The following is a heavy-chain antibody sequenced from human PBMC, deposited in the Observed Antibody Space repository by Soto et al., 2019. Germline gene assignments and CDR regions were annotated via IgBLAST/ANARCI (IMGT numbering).Heavy chain of an antibody. J-gene: IGHJ2*01. CDR2: IYYSGYT. Sequence: SETLSLTCSASGGSINSSNYYWGCIRQPPGKGLEWIGSIYYSGYTYYNPSLKSRITTSLDTSKNQVSLKLSSVTAADTAVYYCAKHVGSVSYTDLYFDIWGRDT. CDR1: GGSINSSNYY. V-gene: IGHV4-39*01. CDR3: AKHVGSVSYTDLYFDI. D-gene: IGHD3-10*01.